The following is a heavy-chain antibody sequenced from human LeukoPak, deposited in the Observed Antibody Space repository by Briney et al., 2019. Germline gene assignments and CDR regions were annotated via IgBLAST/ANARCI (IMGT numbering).Heavy chain of an antibody. Sequence: SETLSLTCTVSGGSISNYYWSWIRQPPGKGLEWIGNIYSSGSTNYNPSLKSRVTISIDTSKNQFSLKLSSVTAADTAVYYCARDSSGTKGYYFDYWGQGTLVTVSS. V-gene: IGHV4-59*01. CDR2: IYSSGST. CDR3: ARDSSGTKGYYFDY. CDR1: GGSISNYY. D-gene: IGHD3-22*01. J-gene: IGHJ4*02.